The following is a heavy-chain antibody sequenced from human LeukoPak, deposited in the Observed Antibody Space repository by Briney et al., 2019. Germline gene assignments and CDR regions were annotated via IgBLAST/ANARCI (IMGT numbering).Heavy chain of an antibody. J-gene: IGHJ4*02. CDR2: IYHSGST. Sequence: SETLSLTCAVSGGSISSGYYWGWIRQPPGKGLEWIGSIYHSGSTYYNPSLKSRVTISVDTSKNQFSLKLSSVTAADTAVYYCAREPERITMVRESFFDYWGQGTLVTVSS. V-gene: IGHV4-38-2*02. CDR3: AREPERITMVRESFFDY. D-gene: IGHD3-10*01. CDR1: GGSISSGYY.